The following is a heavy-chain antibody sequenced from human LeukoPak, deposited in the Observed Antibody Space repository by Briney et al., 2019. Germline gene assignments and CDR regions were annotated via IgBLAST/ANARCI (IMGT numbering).Heavy chain of an antibody. CDR1: GFTFSSYA. Sequence: GGSLRLSCAASGFTFSSYAMHWVRQAPGKGLEWVAVISYDGSNKCYADSVKGRFTISRDNSKNTLYLQMNSLRAEDTAVYYCARDGLIYDSSGYKNYYYGMDVWGQGTTVTVSS. CDR2: ISYDGSNK. V-gene: IGHV3-30-3*01. D-gene: IGHD3-22*01. J-gene: IGHJ6*02. CDR3: ARDGLIYDSSGYKNYYYGMDV.